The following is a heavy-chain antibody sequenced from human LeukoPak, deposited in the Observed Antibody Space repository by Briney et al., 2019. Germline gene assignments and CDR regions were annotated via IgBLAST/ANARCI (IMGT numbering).Heavy chain of an antibody. CDR3: ARESLMGATSNDY. CDR2: IIPIFGTA. J-gene: IGHJ4*02. CDR1: GGTFSSYA. V-gene: IGHV1-69*05. Sequence: AASVKVSCKASGGTFSSYAISWVRQAPGQGLEWMGGIIPIFGTANYAQKFQGRVTITTDESTSTAYMELSSLRSDDTAVYYCARESLMGATSNDYWGQGTLVTVSS. D-gene: IGHD1-26*01.